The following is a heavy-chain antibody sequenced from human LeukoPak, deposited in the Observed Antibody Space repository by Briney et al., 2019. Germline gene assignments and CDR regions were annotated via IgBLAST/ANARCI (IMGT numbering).Heavy chain of an antibody. CDR1: GGSFSRYY. CDR3: ARGPTISETGYFDF. Sequence: PSETLSLTCAVYGGSFSRYYWSWIRQSPAKGLEWIAEIDHRGDTNYNPSVESRVTISVDTSKNQFSLKVRSLSAADTAVYYCARGPTISETGYFDFWGQGTLVTVSS. D-gene: IGHD1-1*01. V-gene: IGHV4-34*01. J-gene: IGHJ4*03. CDR2: IDHRGDT.